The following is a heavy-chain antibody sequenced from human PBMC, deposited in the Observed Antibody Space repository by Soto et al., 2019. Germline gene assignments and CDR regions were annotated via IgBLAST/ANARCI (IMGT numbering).Heavy chain of an antibody. CDR2: ISYDGSNK. V-gene: IGHV3-30-3*01. CDR1: GFTFSSYA. J-gene: IGHJ5*02. D-gene: IGHD6-19*01. CDR3: ARDLEVAVAGA. Sequence: QVQLVESGGGVVQPGRSLRLSCAASGFTFSSYAMHWVRQAPGKGLEWVAVISYDGSNKYYADSVKGRFTISRDNSKNTLARQMNSLRAEDTAVYYCARDLEVAVAGAWGQGTLVTVSS.